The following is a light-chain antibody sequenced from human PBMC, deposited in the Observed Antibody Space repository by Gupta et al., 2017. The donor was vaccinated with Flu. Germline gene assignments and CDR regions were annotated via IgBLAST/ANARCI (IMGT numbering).Light chain of an antibody. V-gene: IGKV3-20*01. CDR3: QQYGIARVA. Sequence: PATLSWPQGERATLPCRASQTFSSFSAWYQQKPGQAPRLLIYGASSRATGVPDRFSGSGSATEFTLTISRVEPEDSAVYYCQQYGIARVAFGGGTKVEIK. J-gene: IGKJ4*01. CDR1: QTFSSF. CDR2: GAS.